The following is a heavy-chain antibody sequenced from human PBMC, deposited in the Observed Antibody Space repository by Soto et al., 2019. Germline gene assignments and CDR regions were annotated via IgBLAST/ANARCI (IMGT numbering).Heavy chain of an antibody. D-gene: IGHD5-12*01. CDR2: INQSGST. Sequence: QVQLQQWGAGLLKPSETLSLTCAVYGGSFSGYYWSWIRQPPGKGLEGMGEINQSGSTNSNPSPRSRVTISVDTSKTKFSLKLSSVSAADTAVYYCAWGGYSGYAYWGQGTLVTVSS. J-gene: IGHJ4*02. CDR1: GGSFSGYY. CDR3: AWGGYSGYAY. V-gene: IGHV4-34*01.